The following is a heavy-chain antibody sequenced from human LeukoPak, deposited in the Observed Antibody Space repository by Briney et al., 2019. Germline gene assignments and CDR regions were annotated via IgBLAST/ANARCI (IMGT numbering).Heavy chain of an antibody. CDR3: ARAANSGGYYGIDY. V-gene: IGHV3-48*01. Sequence: GGSLRLSCAASGFTFSTYSMIWVRQAPGKGLEWVSYITSGPNSIYQADSAKGRFTISRDNAKSSLFLQMNSLRTEDTAVYYCARAANSGGYYGIDYWGQGTLVTVSS. J-gene: IGHJ4*02. CDR2: ITSGPNSI. D-gene: IGHD1-26*01. CDR1: GFTFSTYS.